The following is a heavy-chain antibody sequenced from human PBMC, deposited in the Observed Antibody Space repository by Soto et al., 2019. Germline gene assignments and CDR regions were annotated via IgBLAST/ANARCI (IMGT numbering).Heavy chain of an antibody. CDR2: IYYSGST. D-gene: IGHD2-15*01. J-gene: IGHJ4*02. CDR1: GGSISSGGYY. V-gene: IGHV4-31*03. CDR3: ARVPSYGGSSWHYFDY. Sequence: SETLSLTCTVSGGSISSGGYYWSWIRQHPGKGLEWIGYIYYSGSTYYNPSLKSRVTISVDTSKNKFSLKLSSVTAADTAVYYCARVPSYGGSSWHYFDYWGQRTMVTVSS.